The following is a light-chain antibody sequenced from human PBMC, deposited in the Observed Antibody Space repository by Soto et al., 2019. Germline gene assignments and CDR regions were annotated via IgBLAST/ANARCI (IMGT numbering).Light chain of an antibody. CDR1: QSVSGY. V-gene: IGKV3-11*01. J-gene: IGKJ2*01. CDR3: QQRSNWPSYT. Sequence: EIVLTQSPATLSLSPGERATLSCRASQSVSGYLAWYQQKPGLAPRLLIYDVFNRATGIPARFSGSGSGTDFTLPIRSLEPEDFAVYYCQQRSNWPSYTFGQGTKLEIK. CDR2: DVF.